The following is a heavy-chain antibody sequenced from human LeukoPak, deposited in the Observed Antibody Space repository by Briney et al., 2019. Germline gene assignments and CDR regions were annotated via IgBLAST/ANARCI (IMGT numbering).Heavy chain of an antibody. CDR2: IIPILGIA. CDR3: ARDYYGSGSYRFWFDP. V-gene: IGHV1-69*04. J-gene: IGHJ5*02. D-gene: IGHD3-10*01. Sequence: SVKVSCKASGGTFSCYTISWVRQAPGQGLEWMGRIIPILGIANYAQKFQGRVTITADKSTSTAYMELSSLRSEDTAVYYCARDYYGSGSYRFWFDPWGQGTLVTVSS. CDR1: GGTFSCYT.